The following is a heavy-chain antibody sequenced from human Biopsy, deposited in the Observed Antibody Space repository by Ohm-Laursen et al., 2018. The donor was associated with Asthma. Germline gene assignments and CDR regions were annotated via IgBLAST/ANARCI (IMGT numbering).Heavy chain of an antibody. CDR1: RDIFSSYG. CDR2: IIPISLTP. V-gene: IGHV1-69*13. CDR3: ARDPSYFDPSVEGWHL. D-gene: IGHD3-22*01. J-gene: IGHJ3*01. Sequence: SVKVSCKGSRDIFSSYGFSWVRQAPGQGLEWMGGIIPISLTPSYARRFRGRVTISADEYTRTAYMELSSLRSGDTAVYYCARDPSYFDPSVEGWHLWGQGTMVTVSS.